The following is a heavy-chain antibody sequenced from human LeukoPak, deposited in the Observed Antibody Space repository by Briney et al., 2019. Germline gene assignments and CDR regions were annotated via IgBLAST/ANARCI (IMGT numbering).Heavy chain of an antibody. Sequence: ASVNVSCKASGGTFSSYAISWVRQAPGQGLEWMGGIIPIFGTANYAQKFQGRVTITADKSTSTAYMELSSLRSEDTAVYYCAPSLGRWLQSRHEGDWFDPWGQGTLVTVSS. CDR1: GGTFSSYA. CDR2: IIPIFGTA. D-gene: IGHD5-24*01. V-gene: IGHV1-69*06. CDR3: APSLGRWLQSRHEGDWFDP. J-gene: IGHJ5*02.